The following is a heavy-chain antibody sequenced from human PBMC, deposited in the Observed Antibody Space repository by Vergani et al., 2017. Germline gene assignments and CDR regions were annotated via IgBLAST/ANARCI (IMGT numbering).Heavy chain of an antibody. CDR3: ARDLRAAAVGDPFYY. J-gene: IGHJ4*02. Sequence: EVQLVESGGGLVKPGGSLRLSCAASGFTFSTYTMHWVRQAPGKGLEWVSSISSSSDYTYYADSMKGRFTISRDNAKDSLYLQMDSLRAEDTAVYYCARDLRAAAVGDPFYYWGQGTLVTVSS. D-gene: IGHD6-13*01. CDR2: ISSSSDYT. V-gene: IGHV3-21*01. CDR1: GFTFSTYT.